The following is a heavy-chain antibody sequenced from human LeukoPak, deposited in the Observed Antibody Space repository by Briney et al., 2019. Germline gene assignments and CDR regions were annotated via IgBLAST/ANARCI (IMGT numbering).Heavy chain of an antibody. D-gene: IGHD6-13*01. J-gene: IGHJ4*02. CDR2: ISSRSPI. CDR3: VRFGSRWFLDY. V-gene: IGHV3-48*03. Sequence: GGSLRLSCAASGFTFSSDEMNWVRQAPGEGLEWVSYISSRSPIYHAASVKGPFTISSDHAKNSLYLQMTSLRAEATAVYYCVRFGSRWFLDYWGQGTLVTVSS. CDR1: GFTFSSDE.